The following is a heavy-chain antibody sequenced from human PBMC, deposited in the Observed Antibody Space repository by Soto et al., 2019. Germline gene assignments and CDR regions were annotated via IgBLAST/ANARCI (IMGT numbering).Heavy chain of an antibody. J-gene: IGHJ6*02. Sequence: GESLKISGNGSGYSFTSYLIGWVRQMPGKGLEWMGIIYPGDSDTRYSPSFQGQVTISADKSIGTAYLQWSSLKASDTAMYYCARHSTPIRWLRLLNAPDYYYGMDVWGQGTTVTVSS. D-gene: IGHD5-12*01. CDR3: ARHSTPIRWLRLLNAPDYYYGMDV. CDR2: IYPGDSDT. V-gene: IGHV5-51*01. CDR1: GYSFTSYL.